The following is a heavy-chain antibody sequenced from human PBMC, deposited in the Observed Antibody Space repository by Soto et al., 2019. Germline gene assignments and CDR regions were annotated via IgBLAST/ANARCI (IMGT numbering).Heavy chain of an antibody. D-gene: IGHD2-21*02. CDR3: ASPRLGVTAPTGLYDMDV. J-gene: IGHJ6*02. V-gene: IGHV1-69*13. CDR2: ITPLFGAA. Sequence: SVKGSCKASGGTFSSYAISWVRQAPGQGLEWMGGITPLFGAANYAQKFQGRVSITADESTSAAYMELSSLRSEDTAVYYCASPRLGVTAPTGLYDMDVWGHGTTVTVYS. CDR1: GGTFSSYA.